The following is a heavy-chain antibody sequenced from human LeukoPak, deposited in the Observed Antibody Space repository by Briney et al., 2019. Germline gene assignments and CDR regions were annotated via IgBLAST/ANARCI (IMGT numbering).Heavy chain of an antibody. CDR2: LVYDARSD. J-gene: IGHJ4*02. V-gene: IGHV3-33*01. CDR3: ARDDIWGSALGY. D-gene: IGHD7-27*01. Sequence: GGSLRLSCAASGFPFSSYGMHWVRQAPGKGLEWVARLVYDARSDYANSVKGRFTISRDNSKNTLYLQINSLRAEDTAVYYCARDDIWGSALGYWGQGTLVTVSS. CDR1: GFPFSSYG.